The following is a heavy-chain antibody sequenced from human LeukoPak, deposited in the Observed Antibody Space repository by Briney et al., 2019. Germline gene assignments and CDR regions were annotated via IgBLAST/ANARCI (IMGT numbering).Heavy chain of an antibody. D-gene: IGHD3-3*01. J-gene: IGHJ5*02. CDR1: GDSINRSSRYY. Sequence: SETLSLTCTVSGDSINRSSRYYWGWIRQPPGKGLEWIGSIFYSGSTYYNPSLKSRVTISVDTSNNQFSLKLTSVTAADTAVYYCARHVPSTIFFNWFDPWGQGTLVTVSS. CDR2: IFYSGST. CDR3: ARHVPSTIFFNWFDP. V-gene: IGHV4-39*01.